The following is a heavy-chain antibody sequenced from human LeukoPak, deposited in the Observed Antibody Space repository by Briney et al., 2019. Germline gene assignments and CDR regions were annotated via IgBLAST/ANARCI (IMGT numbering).Heavy chain of an antibody. Sequence: SETLSLTCAVYGGSFSGYYWSWIRQPPGKGLEWIGEINHSGSTNYNPSLKSRVTISVDTSKNQYSLKLSSVTAADTAVYYCARGLSRSSSPIAYCGRGTLVTVSS. CDR2: INHSGST. CDR3: ARGLSRSSSPIAY. V-gene: IGHV4-34*01. CDR1: GGSFSGYY. J-gene: IGHJ4*02. D-gene: IGHD6-6*01.